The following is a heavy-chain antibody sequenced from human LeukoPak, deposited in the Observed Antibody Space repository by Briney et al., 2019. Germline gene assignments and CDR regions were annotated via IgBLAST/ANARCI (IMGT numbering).Heavy chain of an antibody. Sequence: RASVKVSCKASGYTFTSYGISWVRQAPGQGLEWMGWISAYNGNTNYAQKLQGRVTMTTDTPTSTAYMDMSSLRSDDTAVYYCARNLWFGESSDAFDMWGQGTMVTVSS. D-gene: IGHD3-10*01. CDR1: GYTFTSYG. J-gene: IGHJ3*02. CDR3: ARNLWFGESSDAFDM. V-gene: IGHV1-18*01. CDR2: ISAYNGNT.